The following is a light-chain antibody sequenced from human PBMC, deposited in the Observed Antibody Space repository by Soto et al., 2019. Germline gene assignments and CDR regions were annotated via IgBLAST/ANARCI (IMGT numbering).Light chain of an antibody. V-gene: IGLV2-8*01. CDR3: TSHAGTIKFPYI. J-gene: IGLJ1*01. CDR1: SSDVGAYNY. Sequence: QSVLTXPPSASGSPGQSITISCTGTSSDVGAYNYVSWYQHHPGKAPKLLVYEVNKRPSGVPDRFSGSKSGNTASLTVSGLQAEDEADYYCTSHAGTIKFPYIFGTRTKVTVL. CDR2: EVN.